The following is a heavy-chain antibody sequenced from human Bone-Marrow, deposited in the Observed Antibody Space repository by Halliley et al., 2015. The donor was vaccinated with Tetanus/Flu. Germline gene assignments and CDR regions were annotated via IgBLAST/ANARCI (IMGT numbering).Heavy chain of an antibody. J-gene: IGHJ4*02. CDR3: ARTVVGEIRPSQLDY. CDR2: INEAGNER. D-gene: IGHD2-15*01. Sequence: SLRLSCAASGFTFSTSWMTWVRQAPGKGLEWVANINEAGNERNFVDSMKGRLTISRDNAKKSLYLQMHSLRGEDTGVYYCARTVVGEIRPSQLDYWGQGTLVTVST. V-gene: IGHV3-7*03. CDR1: GFTFSTSW.